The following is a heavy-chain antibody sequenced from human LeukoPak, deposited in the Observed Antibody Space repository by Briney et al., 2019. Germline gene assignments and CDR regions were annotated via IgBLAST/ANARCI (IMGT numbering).Heavy chain of an antibody. V-gene: IGHV6-1*01. Sequence: SQTLSLTCDISGDYVSTSSAAWNWIRQSPSRGLEWLGRTYYRSKWYNDFAVSVKSRININPDTSKNQFSLQLNSVTPEDTAVYYCARDGSYFDAWGQRTLVTVSS. CDR2: TYYRSKWYN. CDR3: ARDGSYFDA. J-gene: IGHJ4*02. CDR1: GDYVSTSSAA.